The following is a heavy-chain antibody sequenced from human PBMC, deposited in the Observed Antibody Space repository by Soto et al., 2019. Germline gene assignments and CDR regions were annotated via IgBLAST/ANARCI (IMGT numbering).Heavy chain of an antibody. CDR1: GYTFTSYY. CDR2: INPSGGST. V-gene: IGHV1-46*01. Sequence: ASVKVSCKASGYTFTSYYMHWVRQAPGQGLEWMGIINPSGGSTSYAQKFQGRVTMTRDTSTSTVYMELSSLRSEDTAVYYCAGWDDMNYDFWSGYYSPLTYGMDVWGQGTTVTVSS. CDR3: AGWDDMNYDFWSGYYSPLTYGMDV. J-gene: IGHJ6*02. D-gene: IGHD3-3*01.